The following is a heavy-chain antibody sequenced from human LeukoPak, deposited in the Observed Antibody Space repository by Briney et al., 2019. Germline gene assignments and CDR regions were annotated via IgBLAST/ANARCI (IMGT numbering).Heavy chain of an antibody. J-gene: IGHJ4*02. CDR2: IDGSGVTT. CDR1: GFTFSIYA. D-gene: IGHD1-26*01. Sequence: GGSLRLSCAASGFTFSIYAMSWVRQAPGKGLEWVSDIDGSGVTTYYADSVKGRFTISRDNSKNTLYLQMNSLRAEDTAVYYCAKDTQRGSYGYWGQGTLATVSS. V-gene: IGHV3-23*01. CDR3: AKDTQRGSYGY.